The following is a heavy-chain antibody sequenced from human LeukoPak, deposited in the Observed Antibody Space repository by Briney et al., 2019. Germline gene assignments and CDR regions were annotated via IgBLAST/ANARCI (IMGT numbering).Heavy chain of an antibody. CDR2: ISSAGGTI. V-gene: IGHV3-11*01. CDR1: GFRFIDHY. CDR3: ARGAGDFDF. Sequence: PGGSLRLSCAASGFRFIDHYMSWVRQAPGKGLEWISYISSAGGTIYYADSVKGRFTISRDMAKNSLYLQMNSLRAEHTAVYYCARGAGDFDFWGQGTLVTVSS. D-gene: IGHD3-10*01. J-gene: IGHJ4*02.